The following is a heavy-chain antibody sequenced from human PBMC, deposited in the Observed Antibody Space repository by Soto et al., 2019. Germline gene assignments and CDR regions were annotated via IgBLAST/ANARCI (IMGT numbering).Heavy chain of an antibody. D-gene: IGHD2-15*01. CDR3: AHVLVVVANYGMDV. J-gene: IGHJ6*02. Sequence: SGPPLVNPTQTLTLTCTFSGFSLSTSGVGVGWIRQPPGKALEWLALIYWDDDKRYSPSLTSRLTITKDTSKNQVVLTMTNMDPVDTATYYCAHVLVVVANYGMDVWGQGTTVTVSS. CDR2: IYWDDDK. V-gene: IGHV2-5*02. CDR1: GFSLSTSGVG.